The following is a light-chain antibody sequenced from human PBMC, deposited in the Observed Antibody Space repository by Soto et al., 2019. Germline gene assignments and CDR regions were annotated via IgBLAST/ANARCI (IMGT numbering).Light chain of an antibody. CDR2: SND. Sequence: QSVLTQTPSASGTPGQSVTISCSGSSSNIETNDIYWHQQLPGSAPKLLIYSNDQRPSGVPDRFSASKSGTSASLAISGLRSEDEAEYFCATWDDSLSGVVFGGGTKLTVL. CDR1: SSNIETND. CDR3: ATWDDSLSGVV. V-gene: IGLV1-47*02. J-gene: IGLJ2*01.